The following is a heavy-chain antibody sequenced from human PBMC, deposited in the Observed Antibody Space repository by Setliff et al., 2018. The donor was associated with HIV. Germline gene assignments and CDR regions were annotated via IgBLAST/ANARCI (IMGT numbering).Heavy chain of an antibody. Sequence: ASVKVSCKASGYTFTNYAMHWVRQAPGQRLEWMGWINAGNGDTKYSQKFQGRVTFTWDTSASTAYMELSSLRSEDTALYYCAREFPGATKGFDYWGQGTLVTVSS. CDR2: INAGNGDT. V-gene: IGHV1-3*01. D-gene: IGHD1-26*01. J-gene: IGHJ4*02. CDR1: GYTFTNYA. CDR3: AREFPGATKGFDY.